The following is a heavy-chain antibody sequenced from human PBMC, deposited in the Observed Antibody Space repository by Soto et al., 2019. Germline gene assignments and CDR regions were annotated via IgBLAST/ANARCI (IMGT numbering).Heavy chain of an antibody. CDR3: AKEYGSTWIDH. D-gene: IGHD6-13*01. V-gene: IGHV3-23*01. Sequence: PGGSLRLSCPATGFTFSTCAMNWVRQAPGKGLEWVSTISGSGSTTYYADSVKGRFTISRDNSRNTLFLQLNSLRDEDTAVYYCAKEYGSTWIDHWGQGTLVTVSS. CDR2: ISGSGSTT. J-gene: IGHJ4*02. CDR1: GFTFSTCA.